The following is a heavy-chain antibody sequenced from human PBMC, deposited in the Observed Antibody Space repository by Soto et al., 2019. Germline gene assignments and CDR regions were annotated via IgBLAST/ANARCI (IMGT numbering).Heavy chain of an antibody. V-gene: IGHV4-30-2*01. CDR1: GGSISSGGYS. D-gene: IGHD3-22*01. J-gene: IGHJ5*02. CDR3: ARDFFDSSDYTTNWFDP. CDR2: MYHSGST. Sequence: SETLSLTCAVSGGSISSGGYSWSWIRQPPGKGLEWIGYMYHSGSTYYNPSLKSRVTISVDTSKNQFSLKLTSVTAADAALYYCARDFFDSSDYTTNWFDPWGQGTLVTVSX.